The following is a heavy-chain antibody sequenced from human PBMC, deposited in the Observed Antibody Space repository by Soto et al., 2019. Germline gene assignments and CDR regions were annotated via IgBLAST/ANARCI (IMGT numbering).Heavy chain of an antibody. CDR2: ISTTSFTI. J-gene: IGHJ5*01. CDR1: GFSFSTYN. V-gene: IGHV3-48*02. Sequence: GGSLRLSCAASGFSFSTYNMDWVRQAPGKGPEWIAYISTTSFTIYYADSVKGRFTISRDNDRNSLYLEMNSLRDEDTAVYYCARDRCYDGTCYSASDSWGQGTLVPVSS. D-gene: IGHD2-15*01. CDR3: ARDRCYDGTCYSASDS.